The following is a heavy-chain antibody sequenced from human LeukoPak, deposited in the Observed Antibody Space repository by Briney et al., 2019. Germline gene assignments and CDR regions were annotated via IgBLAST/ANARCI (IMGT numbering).Heavy chain of an antibody. J-gene: IGHJ4*02. D-gene: IGHD6-19*01. CDR1: GGSISSYY. CDR3: ARLELAYGYSSGWFIDY. V-gene: IGHV4-59*01. Sequence: PSETLSLTCTVSGGSISSYYWSWIRQPPGKGLEWIGYIYYSGSTNYNPSLKSRVTISVDTSKNQFSLKLSSVTAADTAVYYCARLELAYGYSSGWFIDYWGQGTLVTVSS. CDR2: IYYSGST.